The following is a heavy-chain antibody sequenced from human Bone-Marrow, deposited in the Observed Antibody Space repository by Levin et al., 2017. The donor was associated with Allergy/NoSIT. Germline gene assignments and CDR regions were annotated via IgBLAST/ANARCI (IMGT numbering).Heavy chain of an antibody. CDR1: GFTFSSYG. CDR2: ISYDGSNK. J-gene: IGHJ4*02. CDR3: AKVRGYSGYVFDY. D-gene: IGHD5-12*01. V-gene: IGHV3-30*18. Sequence: GESLKISCAASGFTFSSYGMHWVRQAPGKGLEWVAVISYDGSNKYYADSVKGRFTISRDNSKNTLYLQMNSLRAEDTAVYYCAKVRGYSGYVFDYWGQGTLVTVSS.